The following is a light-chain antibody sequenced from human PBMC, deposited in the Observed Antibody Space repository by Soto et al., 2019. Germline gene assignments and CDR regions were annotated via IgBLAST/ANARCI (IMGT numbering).Light chain of an antibody. CDR1: QTINSY. Sequence: DIQMTQSPSSLSASVGDTVTITCRASQTINSYLNWYQQKPGQVPKLLIYVASSLQSGVPSRFSGRGSGTDFTLTISSLEPEDFATYYCQQSYNIPLTFGPGTKVDIK. J-gene: IGKJ3*01. V-gene: IGKV1-39*01. CDR3: QQSYNIPLT. CDR2: VAS.